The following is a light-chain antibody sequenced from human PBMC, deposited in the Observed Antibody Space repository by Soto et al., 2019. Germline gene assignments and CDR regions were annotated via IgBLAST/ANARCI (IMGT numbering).Light chain of an antibody. J-gene: IGLJ1*01. Sequence: QSVLTQPPSVSGAPGQRVTISCTGSSSNIGADYDVHWYRQLPGAAPKLLIPGNSYRPSGVPDRFSGSKSGTSAYLAITGLQAEDEADYYCYSYDSSLSHNYVFGTGTKLTVL. CDR1: SSNIGADYD. V-gene: IGLV1-40*01. CDR3: YSYDSSLSHNYV. CDR2: GNS.